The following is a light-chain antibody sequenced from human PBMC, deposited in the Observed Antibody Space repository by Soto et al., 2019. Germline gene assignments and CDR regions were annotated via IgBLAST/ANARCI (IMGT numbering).Light chain of an antibody. V-gene: IGLV2-14*01. CDR2: DVS. CDR3: RSVTRSSTGV. Sequence: QSVLTQPASVSGSPGQSVTISCTGTCRDVGGYNYVSWYQQHPGIAPKLMIYDVSNRPSGVSNRFSGSKSGNTASLTISVLDAEYEANYYCRSVTRSSTGVFGGGTKLTVL. J-gene: IGLJ3*02. CDR1: CRDVGGYNY.